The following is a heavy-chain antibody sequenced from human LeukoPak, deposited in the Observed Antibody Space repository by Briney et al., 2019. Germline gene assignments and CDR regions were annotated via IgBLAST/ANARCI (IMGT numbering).Heavy chain of an antibody. Sequence: KPSETLSLTCTVSGGSMITDTFYWVWIRRPPGKGLEWIANMYSNGGGRQYNRSLTNRVSISVDTSKNQFFLNLNSVTAADTAIYYCTRRTYSTYMDVWGQGTTVTVSS. CDR1: GGSMITDTFY. D-gene: IGHD1-7*01. CDR3: TRRTYSTYMDV. CDR2: MYSNGGGR. J-gene: IGHJ6*03. V-gene: IGHV4-39*01.